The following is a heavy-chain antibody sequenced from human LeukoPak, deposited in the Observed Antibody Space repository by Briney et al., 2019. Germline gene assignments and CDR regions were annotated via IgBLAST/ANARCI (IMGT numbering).Heavy chain of an antibody. J-gene: IGHJ6*02. CDR2: FDPEDGET. CDR3: ATPGRRDGYNYYYGMDV. Sequence: ASVKVSCKASGYTFTSYDINWVRQAPGKGLEWMGGFDPEDGETIYAQKFQGRVTMTEDTSTDTAYMELSSLSSEDTAVYYCATPGRRDGYNYYYGMDVWGQGTTVTVSS. V-gene: IGHV1-24*01. D-gene: IGHD5-12*01. CDR1: GYTFTSYD.